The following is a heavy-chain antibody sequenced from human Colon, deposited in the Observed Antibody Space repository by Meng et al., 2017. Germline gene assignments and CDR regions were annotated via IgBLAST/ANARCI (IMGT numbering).Heavy chain of an antibody. V-gene: IGHV4-31*03. CDR2: IYYSGST. J-gene: IGHJ5*02. Sequence: QVQLQESGPGLVKPSQTLALTCTVSGGSISSGGFYWSWIRQHPGKGLEWIGYIYYSGSTYYNPSLRSRVAISIDTSKNQFSLKLTSVTAADTAVYFCARTNYGDYNWFDPWGQGTLVTVSS. CDR1: GGSISSGGFY. CDR3: ARTNYGDYNWFDP. D-gene: IGHD4-17*01.